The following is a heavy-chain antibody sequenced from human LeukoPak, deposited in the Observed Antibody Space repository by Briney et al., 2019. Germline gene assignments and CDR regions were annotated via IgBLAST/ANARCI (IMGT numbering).Heavy chain of an antibody. V-gene: IGHV3-23*01. J-gene: IGHJ4*02. Sequence: PGGSLRLSCAASGFTFNSYAMSWVRKAPGKGLDWVSAIGGSGYTTYYADSVKGRFTISRDNSKNTLYLQVNSLRAEDTAVYYCAKCMEPAARGSFDYWGQGTLVTVSS. CDR2: IGGSGYTT. CDR3: AKCMEPAARGSFDY. D-gene: IGHD2-2*01. CDR1: GFTFNSYA.